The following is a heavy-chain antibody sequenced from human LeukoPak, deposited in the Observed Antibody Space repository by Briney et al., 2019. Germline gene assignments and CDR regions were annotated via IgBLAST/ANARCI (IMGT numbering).Heavy chain of an antibody. J-gene: IGHJ6*02. V-gene: IGHV3-23*01. CDR3: AKAHYYGSGSYYNVVGMDV. D-gene: IGHD3-10*01. CDR2: ISGSGGST. CDR1: GFTFSSYA. Sequence: SGGSLRLSCAASGFTFSSYAMSRVRQAPGKGLEWVSAISGSGGSTYYADSVKGRFTISRDNSKNTLYLQMDSLRAEGTAVYYCAKAHYYGSGSYYNVVGMDVWGQGTTVTVSS.